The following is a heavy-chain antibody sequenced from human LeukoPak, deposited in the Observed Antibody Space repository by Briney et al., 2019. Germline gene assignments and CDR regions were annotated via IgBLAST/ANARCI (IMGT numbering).Heavy chain of an antibody. D-gene: IGHD6-19*01. V-gene: IGHV4-30-2*01. CDR3: AREEYSSGSLGHWYFDL. CDR2: IYHSGST. Sequence: SQTLSLTCAVSGGSISSGGYSWSWIRQPPGKGLEWIGYIYHSGSTYYNPSLKSRVTISVDRSKNQFSLKLSSVTAADTAVYYCAREEYSSGSLGHWYFDLWGRGTLVTVSS. CDR1: GGSISSGGYS. J-gene: IGHJ2*01.